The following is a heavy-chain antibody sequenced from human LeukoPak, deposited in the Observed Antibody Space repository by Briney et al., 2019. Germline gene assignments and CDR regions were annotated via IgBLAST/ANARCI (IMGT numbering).Heavy chain of an antibody. CDR3: AKERHSGWYQPRSFDY. Sequence: GGSLRLSCAASGFTFSSYAMSWVRQAPGKGLEWVSAICGSGGSTYYADSVKGRFTISRDNSKNTLYLQMNSLRAEDTAVYYCAKERHSGWYQPRSFDYWGQGTLVTVSS. CDR1: GFTFSSYA. D-gene: IGHD6-19*01. V-gene: IGHV3-23*01. J-gene: IGHJ4*02. CDR2: ICGSGGST.